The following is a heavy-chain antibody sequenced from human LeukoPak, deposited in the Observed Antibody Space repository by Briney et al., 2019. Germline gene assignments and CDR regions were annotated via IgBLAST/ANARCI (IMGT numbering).Heavy chain of an antibody. J-gene: IGHJ4*02. V-gene: IGHV3-48*04. CDR2: ISSRSTTM. CDR1: AFSLSAYN. D-gene: IGHD5-18*01. CDR3: VRDEGGYSFGYGGY. Sequence: GGSLRLSCAASAFSLSAYNMNWVRQAPGKGLEWVSYISSRSTTMYYVDSVKGRFTISRDNAQNSLYLQMNSLRVEDTAVYYCVRDEGGYSFGYGGYWGQGTLVIVSS.